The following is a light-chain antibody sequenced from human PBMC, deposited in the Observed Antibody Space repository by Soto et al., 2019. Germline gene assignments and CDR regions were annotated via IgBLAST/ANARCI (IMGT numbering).Light chain of an antibody. Sequence: EIVLTQSPGTLSLSPVERATLSCMASQSVTSRYLAWYQQKRGQGPRLLMYGASVRATGIPARFSGSGSGTEFTLTISSLQSEDFAVYYCQQYNHWPRTFGRGTKVDIK. CDR2: GAS. CDR1: QSVTSRY. J-gene: IGKJ1*01. V-gene: IGKV3D-15*01. CDR3: QQYNHWPRT.